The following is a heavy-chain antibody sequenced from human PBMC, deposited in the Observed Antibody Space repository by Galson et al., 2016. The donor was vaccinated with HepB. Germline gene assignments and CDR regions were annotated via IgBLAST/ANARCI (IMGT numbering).Heavy chain of an antibody. D-gene: IGHD2-15*01. CDR2: ISSTSSYI. V-gene: IGHV3-21*01. CDR1: GFTSSTYS. Sequence: SLRLSCAASGFTSSTYSMNWVRQAPGRGLEWVSSISSTSSYIYYADSVKGRFTVSRDNAETSLYLQTNSLRAEDTAVYYCARVGGSQRSCSHDCWGQGTLVTVSP. J-gene: IGHJ4*02. CDR3: ARVGGSQRSCSHDC.